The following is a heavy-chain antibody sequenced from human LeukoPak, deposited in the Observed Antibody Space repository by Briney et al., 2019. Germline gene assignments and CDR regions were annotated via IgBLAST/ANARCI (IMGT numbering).Heavy chain of an antibody. J-gene: IGHJ3*02. CDR1: GFSFSYYA. CDR3: AGESFDI. Sequence: PGGSLRLSCAASGFSFSYYAMHWVRQAPGKGLEWVAVISKDGNSQNYADSVKGRFTISRDNSKNTLYLQMNSLRPEDTAVYYCAGESFDIWGQGTTVTVSS. CDR2: ISKDGNSQ. V-gene: IGHV3-30*01.